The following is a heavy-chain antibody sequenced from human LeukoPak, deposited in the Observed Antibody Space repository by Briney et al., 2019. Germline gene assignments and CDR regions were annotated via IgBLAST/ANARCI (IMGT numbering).Heavy chain of an antibody. D-gene: IGHD3-22*01. CDR2: IYSGGST. J-gene: IGHJ4*02. Sequence: PGGSLRLSCAASGFTVSSNYMSWVRQAPGKGLEWVSVIYSGGSTYYADSVKGRFTISRDNSKNTLYLQMNSLRAEDTAVYYCASHPYYYDSSVGYFDSWGQGTLVTVSS. V-gene: IGHV3-53*01. CDR1: GFTVSSNY. CDR3: ASHPYYYDSSVGYFDS.